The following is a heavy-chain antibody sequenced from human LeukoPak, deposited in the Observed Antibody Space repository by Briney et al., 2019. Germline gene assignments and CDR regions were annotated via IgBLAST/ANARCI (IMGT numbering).Heavy chain of an antibody. CDR2: IWYDGRNK. CDR1: GFTFSSYG. CDR3: AKDYCGGDCYPDY. D-gene: IGHD2-21*02. J-gene: IGHJ4*02. V-gene: IGHV3-33*06. Sequence: PGRSLRLSCAASGFTFSSYGMHWVRQAPGKGLEWVAVIWYDGRNKYYADSVKGRFTISRDNSKNTLYLQMNSPRAEDTAVYYCAKDYCGGDCYPDYWGQGTLVTVSS.